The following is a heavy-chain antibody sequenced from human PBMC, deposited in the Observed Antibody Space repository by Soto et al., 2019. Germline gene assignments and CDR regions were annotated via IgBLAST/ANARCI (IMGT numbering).Heavy chain of an antibody. V-gene: IGHV1-3*01. CDR2: INAGNGNT. J-gene: IGHJ4*02. CDR3: ARDGGYHGY. D-gene: IGHD6-25*01. Sequence: QVQLVQSGAEVKKPGASVKVSCKASGYTFTSYAMHWVRQAPGQRLGGMGWINAGNGNTKYSQKFQGRVTITRDTSASTAYMELSSQRSEDTSVYSCARDGGYHGYWGQGTLVTVSS. CDR1: GYTFTSYA.